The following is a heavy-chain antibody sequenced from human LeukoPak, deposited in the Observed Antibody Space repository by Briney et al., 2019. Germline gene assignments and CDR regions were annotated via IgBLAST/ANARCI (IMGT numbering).Heavy chain of an antibody. CDR3: ARAQDIVVVPHTYSDYGMAV. CDR2: ISAYNGNT. J-gene: IGHJ6*02. D-gene: IGHD2-2*01. Sequence: ASVKVSCKASGYTFTSYGISWVRQAPGQGLEWMGWISAYNGNTNYAQKLQGRVTMTTDTSTSTAYMELRSLRSDDTAVYYCARAQDIVVVPHTYSDYGMAVWGQRTPVTVSS. CDR1: GYTFTSYG. V-gene: IGHV1-18*01.